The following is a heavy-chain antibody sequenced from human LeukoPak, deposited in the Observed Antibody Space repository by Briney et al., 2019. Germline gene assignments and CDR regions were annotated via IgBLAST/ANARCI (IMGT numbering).Heavy chain of an antibody. Sequence: GGSLRLSCAASGFTFDDYGMSWARQAPGKGLEWVSGINWNGGNTGYVDSVKGRFTISRDNAKNSLYLQMNSLRVEDTALYYCARALSNYVDYYYYYYMDVWGKGTTVTVSS. CDR3: ARALSNYVDYYYYYYMDV. J-gene: IGHJ6*03. CDR2: INWNGGNT. CDR1: GFTFDDYG. D-gene: IGHD4-11*01. V-gene: IGHV3-20*04.